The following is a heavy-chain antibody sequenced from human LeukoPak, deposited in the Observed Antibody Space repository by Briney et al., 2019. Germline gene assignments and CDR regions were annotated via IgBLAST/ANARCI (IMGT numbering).Heavy chain of an antibody. CDR3: ARETVGGTFDY. D-gene: IGHD6-19*01. V-gene: IGHV3-11*01. CDR1: GFTLSDYY. Sequence: GGPVRLSCGVAGFTLSDYYMSGIRQAPGKGLEWISDISSREGTINFADSVRGRLAVSWDNGKNSLFLQMNSLRADDTAVYYCARETVGGTFDYWGEGALVTVSS. CDR2: ISSREGTI. J-gene: IGHJ4*02.